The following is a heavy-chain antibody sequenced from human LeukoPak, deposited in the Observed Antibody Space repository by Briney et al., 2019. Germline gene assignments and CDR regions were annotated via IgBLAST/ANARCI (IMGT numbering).Heavy chain of an antibody. CDR1: GFTFSSYG. CDR3: AMEHYDILTGYAYGMDV. V-gene: IGHV3-NL1*01. Sequence: GGSLRLSCAASGFTFSSYGMHWVRQAPGKGLEWVSVIYSGGSTCYADSVKGRFTISRDNSKNTLYLQMNSLRAEDTAVYYCAMEHYDILTGYAYGMDVWGQGTTVTVSS. D-gene: IGHD3-9*01. CDR2: IYSGGST. J-gene: IGHJ6*02.